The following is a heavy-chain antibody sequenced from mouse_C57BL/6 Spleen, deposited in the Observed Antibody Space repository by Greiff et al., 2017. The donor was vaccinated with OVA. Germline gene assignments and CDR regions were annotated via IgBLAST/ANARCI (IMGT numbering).Heavy chain of an antibody. CDR3: ASRGGYAMDY. CDR1: GFTIKDYY. J-gene: IGHJ4*01. CDR2: IDPEDGDT. V-gene: IGHV14-2*01. Sequence: VQLQQSGAELVKPGASVKLSCTASGFTIKDYYMHWVKQRPEQGLEWIGRIDPEDGDTNYAPKFQGKATITADTSSNTAYLQLSSLTSEDTAVYYCASRGGYAMDYWGQGTSVTVSS.